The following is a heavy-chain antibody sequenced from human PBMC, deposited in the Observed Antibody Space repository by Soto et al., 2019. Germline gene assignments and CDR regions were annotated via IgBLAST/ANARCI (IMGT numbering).Heavy chain of an antibody. D-gene: IGHD6-19*01. CDR2: IYPGGVNI. V-gene: IGHV1-46*01. Sequence: ASVKVSCKAIGYSFTSHYMHWVRQAPGQGLEWMGTIYPGGVNIGYAQKFKGRVTISVDTSKNQFSLMLTSVTAADTAVYFCARGSGDYFVLNNWGRGTLVTVSS. CDR3: ARGSGDYFVLNN. CDR1: GYSFTSHY. J-gene: IGHJ4*02.